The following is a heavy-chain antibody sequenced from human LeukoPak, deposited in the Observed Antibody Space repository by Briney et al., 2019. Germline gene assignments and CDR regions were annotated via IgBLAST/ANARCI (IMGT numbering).Heavy chain of an antibody. CDR1: GGSFSGYY. Sequence: SETLSLTCAVYGGSFSGYYWSWIRQPPGKGLEWIGEINHSGSTNYNPSLKSRVTISVDTSKNQFSLKLSSVTAADTAVYYCARVVRGAYYNWFDPWGQGTLVTVSS. J-gene: IGHJ5*02. V-gene: IGHV4-34*01. CDR2: INHSGST. CDR3: ARVVRGAYYNWFDP. D-gene: IGHD3-10*01.